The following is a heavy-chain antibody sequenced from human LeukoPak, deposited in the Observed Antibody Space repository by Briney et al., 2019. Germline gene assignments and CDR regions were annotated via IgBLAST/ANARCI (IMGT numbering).Heavy chain of an antibody. Sequence: SETLSLTCTVSGGSISSSSYYWGWIRQPPGKGLEWIGSIYYSGSTYYNPSLKSRVTISVDTSKNQFSLKLSSVTAADTAVYYCARDRRILWFGELSTHNYYYYGMDVWGQGTTVTVSS. D-gene: IGHD3-10*01. J-gene: IGHJ6*02. CDR3: ARDRRILWFGELSTHNYYYYGMDV. CDR2: IYYSGST. V-gene: IGHV4-39*07. CDR1: GGSISSSSYY.